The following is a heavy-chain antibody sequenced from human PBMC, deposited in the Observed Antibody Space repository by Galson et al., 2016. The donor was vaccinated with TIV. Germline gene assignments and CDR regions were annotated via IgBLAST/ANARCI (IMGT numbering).Heavy chain of an antibody. J-gene: IGHJ6*02. V-gene: IGHV1-69*13. Sequence: SVKVSCKASGGSFSSYVISWVRQAPGQGLEWMGGIIPLFSTANYAQKFQGRVTITADESTSTAYMELSSLRSEDTVIYYRAKDRSAAMDTYYWYYGMDVWGQGTTVTVSS. CDR1: GGSFSSYV. CDR2: IIPLFSTA. D-gene: IGHD5-18*01. CDR3: AKDRSAAMDTYYWYYGMDV.